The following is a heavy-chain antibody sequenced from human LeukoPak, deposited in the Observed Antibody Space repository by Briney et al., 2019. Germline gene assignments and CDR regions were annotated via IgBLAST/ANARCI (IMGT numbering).Heavy chain of an antibody. CDR1: GYSISSGYY. V-gene: IGHV4-38-2*02. CDR3: TRGGDYGDYG. D-gene: IGHD4-17*01. CDR2: IYHNGST. J-gene: IGHJ4*02. Sequence: SETLSLTCTVSGYSISSGYYWGWTRQPPGKGLDWIGSIYHNGSTYYNPSLKSRVTISADTSKNQFYLKLSSVTAADAAVYYCTRGGDYGDYGWGQGTLVTVSS.